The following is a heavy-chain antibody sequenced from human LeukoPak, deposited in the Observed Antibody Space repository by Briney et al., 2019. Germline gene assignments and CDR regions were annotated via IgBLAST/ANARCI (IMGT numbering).Heavy chain of an antibody. Sequence: GGSLRLSCAASGFTFSSFEMNWVRQAPGKGLEWVGFIRSKTYGGTTESAASVKGRFTISRDDSKSIAYLQMNSLKTEDTAVYYCTSSLLRYFDWLPTDYWGQGTLVTVSS. CDR1: GFTFSSFE. J-gene: IGHJ4*02. CDR3: TSSLLRYFDWLPTDY. CDR2: IRSKTYGGTT. V-gene: IGHV3-49*04. D-gene: IGHD3-9*01.